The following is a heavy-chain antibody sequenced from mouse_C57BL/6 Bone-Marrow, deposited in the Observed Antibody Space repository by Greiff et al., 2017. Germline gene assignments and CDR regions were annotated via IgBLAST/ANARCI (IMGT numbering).Heavy chain of an antibody. V-gene: IGHV1-55*01. J-gene: IGHJ4*01. D-gene: IGHD2-4*01. CDR2: IYPGSGST. CDR1: GYTFTSYW. Sequence: QVQLQQPGAELVKPGASVKMSCKASGYTFTSYWITWVKQRPGQGLEWIGDIYPGSGSTNYNEKFKSKATLTVDTSSSTAYMQLSSLTSEDSAVYYCARSSDYDGAMDYWGQGTSVTVSS. CDR3: ARSSDYDGAMDY.